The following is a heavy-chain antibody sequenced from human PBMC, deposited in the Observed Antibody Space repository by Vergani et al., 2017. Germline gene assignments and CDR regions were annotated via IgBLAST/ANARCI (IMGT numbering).Heavy chain of an antibody. V-gene: IGHV3-23*01. J-gene: IGHJ4*02. CDR3: VKDAGGYENFFDS. CDR2: LTGGGGST. CDR1: GFTFSTYA. Sequence: EVQLLESGGSLKQPGGSVRLSCAASGFTFSTYAMHWVRQAPGKGLEWVSALTGGGGSTYYADSFKGRFIISRDNSRDTLYLQMNSLRPEDTATYYCVKDAGGYENFFDSWGQGNLVTVSS. D-gene: IGHD5-12*01.